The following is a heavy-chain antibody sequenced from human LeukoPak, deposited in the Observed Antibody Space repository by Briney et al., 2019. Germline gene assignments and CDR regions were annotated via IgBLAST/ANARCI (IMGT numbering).Heavy chain of an antibody. D-gene: IGHD3-3*01. Sequence: GGSLRLSCAASGFTFSSYWMNWARQAPGKGLEWVASINHNGNVNYYVDSVKDRFTISRDNAKNSLYLQMNSLRAEDTGVYYCAKDHYWSIDYWGRGTLVTVSS. J-gene: IGHJ4*02. CDR1: GFTFSSYW. V-gene: IGHV3-7*01. CDR3: AKDHYWSIDY. CDR2: INHNGNVN.